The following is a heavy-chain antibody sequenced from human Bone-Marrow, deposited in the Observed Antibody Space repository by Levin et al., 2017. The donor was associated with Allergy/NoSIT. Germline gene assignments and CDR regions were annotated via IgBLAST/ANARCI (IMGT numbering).Heavy chain of an antibody. V-gene: IGHV1-2*02. J-gene: IGHJ5*01. Sequence: ASVKVSCKASGYTFTGYYLHWVRQAPGQGLEWMGWINPKSGGTYYAQKFQGRVSLTRDTSIDTAYMELNWLTSDDTAVYYCGRDRDFKTGATLLDSWGQGTLVTVSS. D-gene: IGHD7-27*01. CDR3: GRDRDFKTGATLLDS. CDR1: GYTFTGYY. CDR2: INPKSGGT.